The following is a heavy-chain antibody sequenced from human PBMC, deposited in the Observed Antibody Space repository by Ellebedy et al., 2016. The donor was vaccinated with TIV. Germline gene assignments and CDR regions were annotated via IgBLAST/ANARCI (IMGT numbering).Heavy chain of an antibody. J-gene: IGHJ6*02. Sequence: PGGSLRLSCTASGFTFSAFGIHWVRQAPGKGLEWLAHIWYDGSDKYYADSVKGRFTISRDNSKSTLYLQMSSLRGEDTAVYYCARAWIPYGLDVWGHGTTVTVSS. CDR3: ARAWIPYGLDV. CDR1: GFTFSAFG. D-gene: IGHD5-12*01. CDR2: IWYDGSDK. V-gene: IGHV3-33*01.